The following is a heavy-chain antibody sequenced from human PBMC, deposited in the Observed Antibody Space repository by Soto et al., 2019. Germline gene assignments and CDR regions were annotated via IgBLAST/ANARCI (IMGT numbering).Heavy chain of an antibody. CDR1: GFTFSSYE. Sequence: GGSLRLSCAASGFTFSSYEMNWVRQAPGKGLEWVSYISSSGSTIYYADSVKGRFTISRDNAKNSLYLQMNSLRAEDTAVYYCARATYCSSTSCHDAFDIWGQGTMVTVSS. CDR2: ISSSGSTI. CDR3: ARATYCSSTSCHDAFDI. J-gene: IGHJ3*02. V-gene: IGHV3-48*03. D-gene: IGHD2-2*01.